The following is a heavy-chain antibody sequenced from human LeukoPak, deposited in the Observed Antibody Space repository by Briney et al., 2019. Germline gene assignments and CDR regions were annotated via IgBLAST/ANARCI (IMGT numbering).Heavy chain of an antibody. V-gene: IGHV4-39*07. CDR3: ARGTGSWYLMYFDY. J-gene: IGHJ4*02. CDR2: IYYSGST. Sequence: SETLSLTCTVSGGSISSSSYYWGWIRQPPGKGLEWIGSIYYSGSTYYNPSLKSRVTISVDTSKNQFSLKLSSVTAADTAVYYCARGTGSWYLMYFDYWGQGTLVTVSS. D-gene: IGHD2-15*01. CDR1: GGSISSSSYY.